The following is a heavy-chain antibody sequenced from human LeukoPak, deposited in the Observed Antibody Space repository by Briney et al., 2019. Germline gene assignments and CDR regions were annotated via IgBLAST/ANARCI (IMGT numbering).Heavy chain of an antibody. D-gene: IGHD6-13*01. Sequence: ASVKVSCKASGYTFTSYYMHWVRQAPGQGLEWMGIINPSGGSTSYAQKFQGRVTMTRDTSTSTVYMELSSLRSEDTAVYYCARDRETSSSWYLVWDAFDIWGQGTMVTVSS. J-gene: IGHJ3*02. V-gene: IGHV1-46*01. CDR2: INPSGGST. CDR1: GYTFTSYY. CDR3: ARDRETSSSWYLVWDAFDI.